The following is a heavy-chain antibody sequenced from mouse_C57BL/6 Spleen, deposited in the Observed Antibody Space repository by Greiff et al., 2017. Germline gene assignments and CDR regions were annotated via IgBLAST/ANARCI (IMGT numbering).Heavy chain of an antibody. J-gene: IGHJ2*01. CDR3: ARGGDYYGSRGY. CDR2: INPGSGGT. D-gene: IGHD1-1*01. Sequence: QVQLKESGAELVRPGTSVKVSCKASGYAFTNYLIEWVKQRPGQGLEWIGVINPGSGGTNYNEKFKGKATLTADKSSSTAYMQLSSLTSEDSAVYFCARGGDYYGSRGYWGQGTTLTVSS. CDR1: GYAFTNYL. V-gene: IGHV1-54*01.